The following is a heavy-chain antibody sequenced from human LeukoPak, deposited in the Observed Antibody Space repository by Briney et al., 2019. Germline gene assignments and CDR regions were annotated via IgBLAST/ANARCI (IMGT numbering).Heavy chain of an antibody. J-gene: IGHJ6*02. CDR2: ISAYNGNT. Sequence: GASVKVSCKASGYTFTSNYIHWVRQAPEQGLEWMGWISAYNGNTNYAQKLQGRVTMTTDTSTSTAYMELRSLRSEDTAVYYCATDSSSSWSYYYYGMDVWGQGTMVTVSS. CDR3: ATDSSSSWSYYYYGMDV. D-gene: IGHD6-6*01. V-gene: IGHV1-18*04. CDR1: GYTFTSNY.